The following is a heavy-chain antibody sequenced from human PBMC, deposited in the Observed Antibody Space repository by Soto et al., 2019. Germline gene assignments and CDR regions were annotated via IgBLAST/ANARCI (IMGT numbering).Heavy chain of an antibody. Sequence: QLQLMQSGGEAKNPGASVKVSCEASGYSFSTYAISWLRQAPGQGLEWMGLITPNNGYTNYAQKFQGRLILTTDIPASTAYMERTSLRYDDTAMYYSATSYDSGFDPWGQGTLVSVS. CDR2: ITPNNGYT. CDR1: GYSFSTYA. CDR3: ATSYDSGFDP. D-gene: IGHD3-3*01. V-gene: IGHV1-18*01. J-gene: IGHJ5*02.